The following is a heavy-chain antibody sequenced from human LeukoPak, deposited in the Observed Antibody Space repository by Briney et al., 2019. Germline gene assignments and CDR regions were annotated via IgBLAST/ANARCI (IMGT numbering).Heavy chain of an antibody. V-gene: IGHV4-34*01. CDR1: GGSFSGYY. D-gene: IGHD3-9*01. Sequence: KPSETLSLTCAVYGGSFSGYYWSWIRQPPGKGLEWIGEINHSGSTNYNPSLKSRVTISVDKSKNQFSLKLSSVTAADTAVYYCARTTRPLRYFDWLPYYFDYWGQGTLVTVSS. CDR2: INHSGST. CDR3: ARTTRPLRYFDWLPYYFDY. J-gene: IGHJ4*02.